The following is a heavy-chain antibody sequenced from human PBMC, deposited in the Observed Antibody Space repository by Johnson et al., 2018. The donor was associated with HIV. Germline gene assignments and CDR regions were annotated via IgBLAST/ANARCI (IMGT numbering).Heavy chain of an antibody. D-gene: IGHD6-6*01. CDR2: IWYDGSNK. CDR1: GFPFSSYG. V-gene: IGHV3-33*06. Sequence: QVQLVESGGGVVQPGRSLRLSCAASGFPFSSYGMHWVRQAPGKGLEWVAVIWYDGSNKYYADSVKGRFTISRDNSKNTLYLQMNSLRAEDTAVYYCAKDLSSSSLWGQGTMVTVSS. J-gene: IGHJ3*01. CDR3: AKDLSSSSL.